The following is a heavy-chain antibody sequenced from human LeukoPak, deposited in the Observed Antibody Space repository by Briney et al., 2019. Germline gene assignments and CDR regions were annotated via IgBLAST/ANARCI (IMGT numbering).Heavy chain of an antibody. CDR3: AKSPSYCGVNCYSTFDY. D-gene: IGHD2-21*02. CDR2: INWNGGST. J-gene: IGHJ4*02. V-gene: IGHV3-20*04. Sequence: PGGSLRLSCAASGFTFDGYGMSWVRQVPGKGLEWVSGINWNGGSTGYADSVKGRFTISRDNAKNSLYLQMNSLRAEDTAVYYCAKSPSYCGVNCYSTFDYWGQGTLVTVSS. CDR1: GFTFDGYG.